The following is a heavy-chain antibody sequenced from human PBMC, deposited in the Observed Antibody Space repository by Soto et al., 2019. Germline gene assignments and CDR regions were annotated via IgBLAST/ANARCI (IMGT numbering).Heavy chain of an antibody. D-gene: IGHD6-19*01. V-gene: IGHV3-48*01. CDR2: ISSTGSTI. CDR3: ARDPSIAVAGPIDY. Sequence: PGGSLRLSCAASGFTFSRYGMNWVRQAPGKGLEWVSYISSTGSTIYYADSVKGRFTISRDNAKNSLYLQMNSLRAEDTAVYYCARDPSIAVAGPIDYWGQGTLVTVSS. J-gene: IGHJ4*02. CDR1: GFTFSRYG.